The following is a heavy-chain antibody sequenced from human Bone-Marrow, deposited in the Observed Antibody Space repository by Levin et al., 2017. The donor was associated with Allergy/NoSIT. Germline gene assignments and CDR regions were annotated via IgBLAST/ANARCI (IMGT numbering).Heavy chain of an antibody. CDR3: ARGAEGDIVVVVAADRAFDI. CDR1: GFTFSSYA. CDR2: ISYDGSNK. Sequence: PGGSLRLSCAASGFTFSSYAMHWVRQAPGKGLEWVAVISYDGSNKYYADSVKGRFTISRDNSKNTLYLQMNSLRAEDTAVYYCARGAEGDIVVVVAADRAFDIWGQGTMVTVSS. D-gene: IGHD2-15*01. J-gene: IGHJ3*02. V-gene: IGHV3-30-3*01.